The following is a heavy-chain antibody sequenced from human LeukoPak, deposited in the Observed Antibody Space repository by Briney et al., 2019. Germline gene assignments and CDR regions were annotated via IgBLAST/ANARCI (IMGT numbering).Heavy chain of an antibody. V-gene: IGHV1-2*02. D-gene: IGHD3-9*01. J-gene: IGHJ6*02. Sequence: ASVQNISYDSGYTFNNSNMTCYLQAPGQGLEWMGWINPNSGGTNYAQKFQGRVTMTRDTSISTAYMELSRLRSDDTAVYYCARDAPYSSSSTRYFDWLVSYCYYGMDVWGQGTTVTVSS. CDR1: GYTFNNSN. CDR2: INPNSGGT. CDR3: ARDAPYSSSSTRYFDWLVSYCYYGMDV.